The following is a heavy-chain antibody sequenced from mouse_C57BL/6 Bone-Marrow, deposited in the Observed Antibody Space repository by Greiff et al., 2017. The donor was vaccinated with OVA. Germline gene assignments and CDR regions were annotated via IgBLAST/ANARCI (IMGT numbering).Heavy chain of an antibody. Sequence: VQLQQPGAELVKPGASVTLSCKASGYTFTSYWMHWVKQRPGQGLEWIGMIHPNSGSTNYNEKFKSKATLTVDKSSSTAYMQRSSLTAEDSAVYYCASLEAYWGQGTLVTVSA. CDR3: ASLEAY. CDR1: GYTFTSYW. V-gene: IGHV1-64*01. J-gene: IGHJ3*01. CDR2: IHPNSGST.